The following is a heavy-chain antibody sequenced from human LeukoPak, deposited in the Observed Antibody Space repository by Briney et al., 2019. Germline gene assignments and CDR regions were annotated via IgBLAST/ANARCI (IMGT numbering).Heavy chain of an antibody. CDR3: AKDNRRHYTSGPNPDSLH. CDR1: GFTFSSYW. D-gene: IGHD6-19*01. CDR2: IKQDGSQK. J-gene: IGHJ4*02. Sequence: GGSLRLSCAASGFTFSSYWMSWVRQAPGKGLEWVANIKQDGSQKYYVDSVKGRFSISRDNAKNSLYLQMNSLRVEDTAFYYCAKDNRRHYTSGPNPDSLHWGQGALVTVSS. V-gene: IGHV3-7*03.